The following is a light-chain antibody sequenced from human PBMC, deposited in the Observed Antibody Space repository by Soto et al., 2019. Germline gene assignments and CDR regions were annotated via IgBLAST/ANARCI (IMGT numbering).Light chain of an antibody. CDR2: GAS. CDR1: QNLSRN. J-gene: IGKJ2*01. CDR3: QQYDYLPHT. V-gene: IGKV3-15*01. Sequence: EMVMTQSPATLSVSPGERATLSCRASQNLSRNLAWYQQQPGQAPRLLIYGASTRATGIPARFSGSGSGTDFTLTISSLQSEDFAVYDMQQYDYLPHTFGQATKPEIK.